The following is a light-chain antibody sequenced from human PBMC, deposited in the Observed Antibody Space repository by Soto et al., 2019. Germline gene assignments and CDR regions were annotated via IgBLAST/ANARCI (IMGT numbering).Light chain of an antibody. Sequence: EMVLTQCPADRSLSPGGRATRSCKASQSVSSFLAWYQQKPGQAPRLLIYDASNRATGIPARFSGSGSGTEFTLTISSLQPDDFATYYCQQHHIYSGTFGQGTKVDIK. CDR3: QQHHIYSGT. CDR2: DAS. CDR1: QSVSSF. J-gene: IGKJ1*01. V-gene: IGKV3-11*01.